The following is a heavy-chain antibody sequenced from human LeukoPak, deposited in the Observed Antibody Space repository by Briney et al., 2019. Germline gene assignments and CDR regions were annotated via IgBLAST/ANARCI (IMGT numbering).Heavy chain of an antibody. V-gene: IGHV1-18*01. J-gene: IGHJ4*02. CDR1: GYTFTSYG. Sequence: GASVKVSCKASGYTFTSYGISWVRQAPGQGLEWMGWIGAYNGNTNYAQKLQGRVTMTTDTSTSTAYMELRSLRSDDTAVYYCARGSRVYYDFWSGYYFDYWGQGTLVTVSS. D-gene: IGHD3-3*01. CDR3: ARGSRVYYDFWSGYYFDY. CDR2: IGAYNGNT.